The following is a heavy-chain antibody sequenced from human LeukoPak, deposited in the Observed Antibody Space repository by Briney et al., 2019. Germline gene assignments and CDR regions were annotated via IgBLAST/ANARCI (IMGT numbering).Heavy chain of an antibody. J-gene: IGHJ6*02. CDR1: GFTFSNYG. D-gene: IGHD6-19*01. V-gene: IGHV3-30*18. CDR2: ISYDGSNK. Sequence: GGSLRLSCAGSGFTFSNYGMHWVRQAPGKGLEWVALISYDGSNKYYADSVKGRITISRDNSERTLYLQMNDLRADDTAVYYCAKYSSSSNYYYGMDVWGQGTTVTVSS. CDR3: AKYSSSSNYYYGMDV.